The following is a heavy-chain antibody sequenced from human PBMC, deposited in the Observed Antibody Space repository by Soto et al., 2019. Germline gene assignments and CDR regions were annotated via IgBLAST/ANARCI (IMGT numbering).Heavy chain of an antibody. J-gene: IGHJ4*02. D-gene: IGHD3-10*01. Sequence: QLQLQESGSGLVKPSQTLSLTCAVSGGSISSGGYSWSWIRQPPGKGLEWIGYVYHSGSTFYNPSLTSRVTIAVDRPNNQFPLKLSSVTAADPAVYYCATTGSASYYHDFDYWGQGTLVTVSS. CDR3: ATTGSASYYHDFDY. CDR1: GGSISSGGYS. V-gene: IGHV4-30-2*01. CDR2: VYHSGST.